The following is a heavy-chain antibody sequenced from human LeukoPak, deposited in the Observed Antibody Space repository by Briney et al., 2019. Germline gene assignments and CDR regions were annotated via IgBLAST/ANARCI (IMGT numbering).Heavy chain of an antibody. D-gene: IGHD3-16*01. CDR2: IRNDGSDK. CDR3: GKDVGSYGIDY. V-gene: IGHV3-30*02. Sequence: GGSLRLSCAASGFTFNRSGMHWVRQAPGKGLEWVAFIRNDGSDKYYADSVKGRFTISRDNSKNTLYLQMNSLRTEDTAVYYRGKDVGSYGIDYWGQGTLVTVSS. J-gene: IGHJ4*02. CDR1: GFTFNRSG.